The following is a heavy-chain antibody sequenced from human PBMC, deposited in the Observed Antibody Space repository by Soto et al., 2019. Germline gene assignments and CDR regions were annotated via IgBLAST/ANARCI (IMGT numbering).Heavy chain of an antibody. J-gene: IGHJ6*03. Sequence: GASVKVSCKASGYTFTSYAMHWVRQAPGQRLERMGWINAGNGNTKYSQKFQGRVTITRDTSASTAYMELSSLRSEDTAVYYCASRGYCTSGVCPKYYYYYYMDVWGKGTTVTVSS. V-gene: IGHV1-3*01. CDR3: ASRGYCTSGVCPKYYYYYYMDV. CDR1: GYTFTSYA. CDR2: INAGNGNT. D-gene: IGHD2-8*01.